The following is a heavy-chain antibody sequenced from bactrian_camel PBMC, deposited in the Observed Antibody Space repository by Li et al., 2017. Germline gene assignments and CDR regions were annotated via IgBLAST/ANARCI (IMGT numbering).Heavy chain of an antibody. CDR1: GFTYNTYC. CDR3: AAGGDVFCADFRY. J-gene: IGHJ4*01. Sequence: HVQLVESGGGSVQAGGSLRLSCAVSGFTYNTYCMAWFRQTPGKEREGLATIERDGHTSYVDAVKDRFTISSDNAKNTLYLQMNGLKAEDTAIYYCAAGGDVFCADFRYWGQGTQVTVS. D-gene: IGHD1*01. V-gene: IGHV3S26*01. CDR2: IERDGHT.